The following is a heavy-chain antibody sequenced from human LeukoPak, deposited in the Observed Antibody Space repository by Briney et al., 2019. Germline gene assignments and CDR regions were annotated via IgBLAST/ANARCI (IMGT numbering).Heavy chain of an antibody. CDR2: IIAYNGNT. J-gene: IGHJ4*02. CDR1: GYTFTSYG. CDR3: ERQQQPGWLYCDCWSGYYSPYFDY. V-gene: IGHV1-18*01. Sequence: ASVKVSCKASGYTFTSYGISWVRQAPGQGLEWMGGIIAYNGNTNYAQKLQGRVTMTTDTSTSTAYMELRSLRSDDTAVYYCERQQQPGWLYCDCWSGYYSPYFDYWGQGTLVTVSS. D-gene: IGHD3-3*01.